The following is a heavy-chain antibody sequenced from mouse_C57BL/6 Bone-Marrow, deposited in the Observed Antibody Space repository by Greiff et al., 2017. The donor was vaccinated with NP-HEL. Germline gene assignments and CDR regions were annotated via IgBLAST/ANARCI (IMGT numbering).Heavy chain of an antibody. V-gene: IGHV14-4*01. CDR3: TTSDGSAMDY. Sequence: VQLKESGAELVRPGASVKLSCTASGFNIKDDYMHWVKQRPEQGLEWIGWIDPENGDTEYASKFQGKATITADTSSNPAYLRLSSLTSEDTAVYYCTTSDGSAMDYWGQGTSVTVSS. J-gene: IGHJ4*01. CDR1: GFNIKDDY. CDR2: IDPENGDT. D-gene: IGHD1-1*01.